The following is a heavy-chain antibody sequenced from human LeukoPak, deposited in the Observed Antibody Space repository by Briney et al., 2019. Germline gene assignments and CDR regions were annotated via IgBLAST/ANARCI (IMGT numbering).Heavy chain of an antibody. Sequence: SVKVSCKASVGTFSNYAISWVRQAPGQGLEWMGGIIPIFGTANYAQKFQGRVTITADESTSTAYMELSSLRSEDTAVYYCAKVVRGSAFDIWGQGTMVTVSS. CDR2: IIPIFGTA. V-gene: IGHV1-69*13. CDR1: VGTFSNYA. J-gene: IGHJ3*02. D-gene: IGHD2-2*01. CDR3: AKVVRGSAFDI.